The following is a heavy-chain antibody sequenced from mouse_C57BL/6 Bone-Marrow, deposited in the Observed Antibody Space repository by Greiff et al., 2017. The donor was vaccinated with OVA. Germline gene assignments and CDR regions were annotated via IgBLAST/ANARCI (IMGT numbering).Heavy chain of an antibody. D-gene: IGHD2-5*01. CDR1: DYTFTSYW. CDR2: IDPSDSYT. CDR3: ARTYYSNLYYFDY. V-gene: IGHV1-50*01. J-gene: IGHJ2*01. Sequence: VQLQQPGAELVKPGASVKLSCKASDYTFTSYWMQWVKQRPGQGLEWIGEIDPSDSYTNYNQKFKGKATLTVDTSSSTAYMQLSSLTSEDSAVYYCARTYYSNLYYFDYWGQGTTLTVSS.